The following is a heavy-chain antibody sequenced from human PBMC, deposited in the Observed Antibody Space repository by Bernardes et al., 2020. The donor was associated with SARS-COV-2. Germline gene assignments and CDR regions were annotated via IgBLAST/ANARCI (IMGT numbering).Heavy chain of an antibody. D-gene: IGHD5-18*01. J-gene: IGHJ4*02. CDR1: GDSISSGGYS. CDR2: IYASENT. CDR3: AIGSDNYGYGLDHFYYFDY. Sequence: SETLSLTCTVSGDSISSGGYSWSWIRQPAGKGLEWIGRIYASENTNYNPSLKSRVTISVDTSKNQFSLKLTSVTAADTAVYYCAIGSDNYGYGLDHFYYFDYWGQGIRVTVSS. V-gene: IGHV4-61*02.